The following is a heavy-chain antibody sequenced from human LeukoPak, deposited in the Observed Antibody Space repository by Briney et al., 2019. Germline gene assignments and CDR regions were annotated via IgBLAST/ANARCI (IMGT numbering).Heavy chain of an antibody. V-gene: IGHV3-30*02. D-gene: IGHD3-22*01. CDR2: IRYDGSNK. CDR3: AKSTLPYYYDSSGQRATDY. J-gene: IGHJ4*02. Sequence: TGGSLRLSCAASGFTFSSYGMHWVRQAPGKGLEWVAFIRYDGSNKYYADSVKGRFTISRDNSKNTVYLQMNSLRAEDTAMYYCAKSTLPYYYDSSGQRATDYWGQGTLVTVSS. CDR1: GFTFSSYG.